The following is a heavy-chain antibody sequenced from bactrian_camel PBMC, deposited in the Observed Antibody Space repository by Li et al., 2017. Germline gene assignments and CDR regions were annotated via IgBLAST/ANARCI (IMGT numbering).Heavy chain of an antibody. CDR1: GSIYGDAC. V-gene: IGHV3S53*01. J-gene: IGHJ6*01. D-gene: IGHD1*01. CDR3: VRNALVAGDFGY. Sequence: HVQLVESGGGSVQAGGSLRLSCGASGSIYGDACVGWLRQAPGKEREGVAAIDSDGIASYADSVKGRFTISRDYAKNTVYLQMNSLKLEDTAVYHCVRNALVAGDFGYWGQGTQVTVS. CDR2: IDSDGIA.